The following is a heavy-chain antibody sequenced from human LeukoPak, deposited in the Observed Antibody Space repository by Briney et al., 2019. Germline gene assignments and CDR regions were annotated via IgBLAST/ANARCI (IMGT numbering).Heavy chain of an antibody. Sequence: SETLSLTCTVSGGSISSYYWSWIRQPPGKGLEWIGYIYYSGSTNYNPSLKSRVTISVDTSKNQFSLKLSSVTAADTAVYYCARSPLSRGYSYGHYYFDYWGQGTLVTVSS. J-gene: IGHJ4*02. V-gene: IGHV4-59*01. D-gene: IGHD5-18*01. CDR1: GGSISSYY. CDR2: IYYSGST. CDR3: ARSPLSRGYSYGHYYFDY.